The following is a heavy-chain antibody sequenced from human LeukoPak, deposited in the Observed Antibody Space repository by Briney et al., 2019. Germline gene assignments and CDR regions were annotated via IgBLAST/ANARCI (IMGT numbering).Heavy chain of an antibody. V-gene: IGHV3-7*03. Sequence: GGSLRLSCAASGFTFSRYWMSWVRQAPGKGREGVANIKQDGSEKYYVDSVKGRFTISRDNAKNSLYLQMNSLRAEDTAVYYCARHLQLERPYYYYSMDVWGKGTTVTVSS. D-gene: IGHD1-1*01. CDR3: ARHLQLERPYYYYSMDV. CDR1: GFTFSRYW. J-gene: IGHJ6*04. CDR2: IKQDGSEK.